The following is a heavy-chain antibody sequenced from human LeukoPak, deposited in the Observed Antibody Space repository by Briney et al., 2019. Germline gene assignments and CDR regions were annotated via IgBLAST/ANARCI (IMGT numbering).Heavy chain of an antibody. CDR2: ISAYNGNT. CDR3: ARDLIYGGNTYFDY. V-gene: IGHV1-18*01. D-gene: IGHD4-23*01. Sequence: ASVKVSCKASGYTFTSYGISWVRQAPGQGLEWMGWISAYNGNTNYAQKLQGRVTMTTDTSTSTAYMELRSLRSDDTAAYYCARDLIYGGNTYFDYWGQGTLVTVSS. CDR1: GYTFTSYG. J-gene: IGHJ4*02.